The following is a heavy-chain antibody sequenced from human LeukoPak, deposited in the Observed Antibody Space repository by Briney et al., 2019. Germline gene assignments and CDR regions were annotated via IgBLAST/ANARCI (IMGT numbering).Heavy chain of an antibody. CDR3: AHTGPQYYNTWELPFDY. V-gene: IGHV2-5*01. Sequence: SGPTLVKPTQTLTLTCTFSGFSLSTSNLGVGWIRQPPGKALEWLALIYWNDDERYSPSLKSRLTITKDTSKNQVVLTMTNMDPVDTATYYCAHTGPQYYNTWELPFDYWGQGTLVTVSS. D-gene: IGHD1-26*01. CDR2: IYWNDDE. J-gene: IGHJ4*02. CDR1: GFSLSTSNLG.